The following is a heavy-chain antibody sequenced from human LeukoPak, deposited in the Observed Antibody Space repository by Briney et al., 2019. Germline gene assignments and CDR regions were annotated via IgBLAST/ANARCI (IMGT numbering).Heavy chain of an antibody. CDR3: ARGSGSGGRDWFDP. Sequence: ASVKVSCKASGYTFINHDINWVRQAPGQGLEWMGWMNSNSGNTGYAQKFQGRVTMTRDTSISTAYMELSGLRSDDTAVYYCARGSGSGGRDWFDPWGQGTLVTVSS. CDR1: GYTFINHD. D-gene: IGHD5-12*01. V-gene: IGHV1-8*01. CDR2: MNSNSGNT. J-gene: IGHJ5*02.